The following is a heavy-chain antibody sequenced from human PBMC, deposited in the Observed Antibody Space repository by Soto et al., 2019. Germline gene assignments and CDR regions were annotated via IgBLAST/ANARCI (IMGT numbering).Heavy chain of an antibody. Sequence: VGSLRLCCSASGFTFRSYSMNWVRQAPGKGLEWVSSISSSSSYIYYADSVKGRFTISRDNAKNSLYLQMNSLRAEDTAVYYCARDLGIAAAGFDYWGHGTLVTVSS. V-gene: IGHV3-21*01. D-gene: IGHD6-13*01. CDR1: GFTFRSYS. J-gene: IGHJ4*01. CDR2: ISSSSSYI. CDR3: ARDLGIAAAGFDY.